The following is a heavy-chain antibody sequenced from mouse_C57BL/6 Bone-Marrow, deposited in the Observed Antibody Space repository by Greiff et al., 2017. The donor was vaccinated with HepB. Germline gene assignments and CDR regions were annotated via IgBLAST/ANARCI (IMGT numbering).Heavy chain of an antibody. J-gene: IGHJ4*01. Sequence: VQLQESGAELVRPGTSVKVSCKASGYAFTNYLIEWVKQRPGQGLEWIGVINPGSGGTNYNEKFKGKATLTADKSSSTACMQLSSLTSEDSAVYFCARWEGNYVTRGYAMDYWGQGTSVTVSS. CDR1: GYAFTNYL. CDR2: INPGSGGT. CDR3: ARWEGNYVTRGYAMDY. D-gene: IGHD2-1*01. V-gene: IGHV1-54*01.